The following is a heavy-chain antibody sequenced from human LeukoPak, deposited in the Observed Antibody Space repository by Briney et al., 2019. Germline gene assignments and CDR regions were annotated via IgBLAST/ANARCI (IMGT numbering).Heavy chain of an antibody. CDR1: GYTFTSYG. Sequence: ASVKVSCKASGYTFTSYGISWVRQAPGQGLEWMGWISAYNGNTNYAQKLQGRVTMTTDTSTSTAYMELRSLRSDDTAVYYCARGDYYDSSGYSLPRDWGQGTLATVSS. CDR2: ISAYNGNT. CDR3: ARGDYYDSSGYSLPRD. J-gene: IGHJ4*02. V-gene: IGHV1-18*01. D-gene: IGHD3-22*01.